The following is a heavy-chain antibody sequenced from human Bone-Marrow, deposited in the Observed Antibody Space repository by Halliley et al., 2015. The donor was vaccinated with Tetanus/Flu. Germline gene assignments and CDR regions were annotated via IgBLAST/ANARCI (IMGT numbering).Heavy chain of an antibody. Sequence: TLSLTCSVSGFSIGSGGYYWSWIRQHPGKGLEWIGYIYYSGTTYYNPSLKSRLTISVDTSKNQFSLRLSSVTAADTAVYYCARQEFTEGYGYYFDYWGQGTLVTVSS. V-gene: IGHV4-31*03. CDR3: ARQEFTEGYGYYFDY. CDR1: GFSIGSGGYY. D-gene: IGHD5-12*01. CDR2: IYYSGTT. J-gene: IGHJ4*02.